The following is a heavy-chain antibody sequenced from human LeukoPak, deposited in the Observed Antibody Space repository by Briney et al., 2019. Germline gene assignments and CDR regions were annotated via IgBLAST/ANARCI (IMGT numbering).Heavy chain of an antibody. CDR3: ARSKASGSYYVRSYYYYYMDV. Sequence: ASVKVSCKASGYTFTSYGISWVRQATGQGLEWMGWMNPNSGNTGYAQKFQGRVTITRNTSISTAYMELSSLRSEDTAVYYCARSKASGSYYVRSYYYYYMDVWGKGTTVTVSS. CDR2: MNPNSGNT. J-gene: IGHJ6*03. CDR1: GYTFTSYG. V-gene: IGHV1-8*03. D-gene: IGHD1-26*01.